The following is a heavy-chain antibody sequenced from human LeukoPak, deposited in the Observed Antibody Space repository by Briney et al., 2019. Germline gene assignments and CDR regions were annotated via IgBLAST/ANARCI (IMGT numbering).Heavy chain of an antibody. Sequence: PGGSLRLSCAASGFTFSTYAMHWVRQAPGKGLEWVAVISYDGSNKYYADSVRGRFSISRDNSKNTLYLQMNSLTAEDTAVYYCARDHDTSGYYHYYFDYWGQGTLVTVSS. V-gene: IGHV3-30-3*01. J-gene: IGHJ4*02. CDR3: ARDHDTSGYYHYYFDY. CDR2: ISYDGSNK. CDR1: GFTFSTYA. D-gene: IGHD3-22*01.